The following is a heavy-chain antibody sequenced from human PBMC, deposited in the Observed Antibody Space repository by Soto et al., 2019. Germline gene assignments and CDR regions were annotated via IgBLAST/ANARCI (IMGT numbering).Heavy chain of an antibody. V-gene: IGHV1-69*02. J-gene: IGHJ6*02. CDR1: GGTFSSYT. Sequence: GASVKVSCKASGGTFSSYTISWVRQAPGQGLEWMGRIIPILGIANYAQKFQGRVTITADKSTSTAYMELSSLRSEDTAVYYCARYGEVRGVISYGMDVWGQGTTVTVSS. D-gene: IGHD3-10*01. CDR3: ARYGEVRGVISYGMDV. CDR2: IIPILGIA.